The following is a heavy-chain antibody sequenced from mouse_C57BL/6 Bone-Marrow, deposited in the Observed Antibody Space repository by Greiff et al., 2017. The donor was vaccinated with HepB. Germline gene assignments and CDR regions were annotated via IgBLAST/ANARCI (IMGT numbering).Heavy chain of an antibody. CDR2: IDPSDSYT. CDR1: GYTFTSYW. Sequence: VQLQQSGAELVMPGASVKLSCKASGYTFTSYWMHWVKQRPGQGLEWIGEIDPSDSYTNYNQKFKGKSTLTVDKSSSTAYMQLSSLTSEDSAVYYCASRNWEGDYFDYWGQGTTLTVSS. V-gene: IGHV1-69*01. CDR3: ASRNWEGDYFDY. D-gene: IGHD4-1*01. J-gene: IGHJ2*01.